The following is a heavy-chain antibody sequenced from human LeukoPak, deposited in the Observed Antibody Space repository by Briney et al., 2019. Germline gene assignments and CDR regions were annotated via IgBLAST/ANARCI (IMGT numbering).Heavy chain of an antibody. J-gene: IGHJ4*02. D-gene: IGHD1-1*01. CDR3: AREPPGWNDEPAIDY. CDR1: GGSISSSSYY. CDR2: IYYSGST. Sequence: SETLSLTCTVSGGSISSSSYYWGWIGQPPGKALAWIGSIYYSGSTYYNPSLKSRVTISLDTSKNQFSLRLSSVTAADTAVYYCAREPPGWNDEPAIDYWGQGTLVTVSS. V-gene: IGHV4-39*07.